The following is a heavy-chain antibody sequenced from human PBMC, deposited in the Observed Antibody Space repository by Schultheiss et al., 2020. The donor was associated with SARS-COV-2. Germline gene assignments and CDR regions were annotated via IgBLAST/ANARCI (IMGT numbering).Heavy chain of an antibody. CDR2: ISGSGGST. J-gene: IGHJ5*02. V-gene: IGHV3-23*01. D-gene: IGHD2-15*01. Sequence: ETLSLTCTVSGGSISSSSYYWGWIRQPPGKGLEWVSAISGSGGSTYYADSVKGRFTISRDNSKNTLYLQMNSLRAEDTAVYYCSKDGVVVVAAKKGGFDPCCQGPRVTVPS. CDR3: SKDGVVVVAAKKGGFDP. CDR1: GGSISSSSYY.